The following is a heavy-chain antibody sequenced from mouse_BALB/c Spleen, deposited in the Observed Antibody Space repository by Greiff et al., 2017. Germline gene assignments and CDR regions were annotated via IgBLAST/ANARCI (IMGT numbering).Heavy chain of an antibody. CDR2: ISSGGSYT. D-gene: IGHD2-1*01. CDR1: GFTFSSYA. Sequence: EVKLVESGGGLVKPGGSLKLSCAASGFTFSSYAMSWVRQSPEKRLEWVAEISSGGSYTYYPDTVTGRFTISRDNAKNTLYLEMSSLRSEDTAMYYCARDGKEGFAYWGQGTLVTVSA. V-gene: IGHV5-9-4*01. J-gene: IGHJ3*01. CDR3: ARDGKEGFAY.